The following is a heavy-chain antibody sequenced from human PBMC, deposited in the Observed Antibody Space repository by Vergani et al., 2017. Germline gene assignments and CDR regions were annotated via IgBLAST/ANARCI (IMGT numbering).Heavy chain of an antibody. D-gene: IGHD3-3*01. CDR2: ISGSGGST. CDR3: AKYRAYYDFWGGYSDFDS. CDR1: GFTFSNYA. J-gene: IGHJ4*02. Sequence: EVQLLESGGGLVQPGESLRLSCAASGFTFSNYAMSWVRQAPGKGLEWVSAISGSGGSTYYADSVKGRFTISRDNSKNTLYLQINSLRAEDTAVYYCAKYRAYYDFWGGYSDFDSWGQGTLVTVSS. V-gene: IGHV3-23*01.